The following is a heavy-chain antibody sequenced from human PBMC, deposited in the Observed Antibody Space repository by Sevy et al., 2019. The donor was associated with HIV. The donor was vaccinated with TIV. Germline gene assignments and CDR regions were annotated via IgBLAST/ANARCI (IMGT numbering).Heavy chain of an antibody. D-gene: IGHD2-8*01. Sequence: SETLSLTCSVSGGSVNNHYWTWIRQFPGKGLEWLGYAHYSGSPVYNPSLKGRLTISLDMSKNRFSLQLDSVTAADTAIYYSATFGTNFDPRFDPWGQGTLVTVSS. CDR2: AHYSGSP. V-gene: IGHV4-59*02. CDR3: ATFGTNFDPRFDP. J-gene: IGHJ5*02. CDR1: GGSVNNHY.